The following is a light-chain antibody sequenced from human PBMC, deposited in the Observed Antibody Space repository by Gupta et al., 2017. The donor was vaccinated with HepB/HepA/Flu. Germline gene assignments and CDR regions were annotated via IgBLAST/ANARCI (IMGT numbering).Light chain of an antibody. CDR1: SSDVRGYHY. CDR2: VVT. V-gene: IGLV2-11*01. J-gene: IGLJ2*01. Sequence: QSALTQPRSVSGSPGQSVTIACTGTSSDVRGYHYVSWYQQHPGTAPKLMIYVVTKRPSGVPDRFSGSKSGNTASLSISVLQSEDEADYFCCSYAGSYPFGVLGGGTKLTVL. CDR3: CSYAGSYPFGV.